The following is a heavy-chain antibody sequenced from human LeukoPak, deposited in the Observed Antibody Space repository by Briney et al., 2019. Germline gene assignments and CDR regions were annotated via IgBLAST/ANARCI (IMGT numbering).Heavy chain of an antibody. CDR3: VAEEDQNQYAFDI. D-gene: IGHD2-2*01. CDR1: GFTLSSYW. CDR2: INIKQDGSEK. Sequence: PGGSLRLSCAASGFTLSSYWMNWVRQAPGKGLEWVANINIKQDGSEKYYVDSVKGRFTISRDNGKNSLYLQMNSLRAEDTAVYYCVAEEDQNQYAFDIWGQGTMVTVSS. V-gene: IGHV3-7*03. J-gene: IGHJ3*02.